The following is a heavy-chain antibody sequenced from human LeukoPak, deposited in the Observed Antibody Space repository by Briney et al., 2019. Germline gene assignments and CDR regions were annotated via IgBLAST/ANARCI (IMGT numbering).Heavy chain of an antibody. J-gene: IGHJ4*02. CDR3: ARDGHAYGRGSPHY. CDR1: GLTSSDYY. V-gene: IGHV3-11*01. Sequence: PGGSLRLSCAASGLTSSDYYMSWIRQAPGKGLEWVSYISSSGSTKYYADSVKGRFTISRDNAKNSYLQMNSLRAEDTAVYYCARDGHAYGRGSPHYWGQGTLVTVSS. CDR2: ISSSGSTK. D-gene: IGHD3-10*01.